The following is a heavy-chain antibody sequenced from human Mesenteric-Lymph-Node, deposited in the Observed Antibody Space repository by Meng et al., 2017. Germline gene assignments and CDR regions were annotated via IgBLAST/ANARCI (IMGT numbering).Heavy chain of an antibody. CDR3: ARERQQLGYWYFDL. CDR1: GYTFTVYY. Sequence: ASVKVSCKASGYTFTVYYIHWVRQAPGQGLEWVGCINANSGGTGYGQKFQGRVTMTRDTSISTAYMELSRLRSDDTAVYYCARERQQLGYWYFDLWGRGTLVTVSS. CDR2: INANSGGT. D-gene: IGHD6-13*01. J-gene: IGHJ2*01. V-gene: IGHV1-2*02.